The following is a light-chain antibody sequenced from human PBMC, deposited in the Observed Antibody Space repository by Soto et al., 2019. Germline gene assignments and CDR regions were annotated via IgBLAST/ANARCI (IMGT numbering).Light chain of an antibody. V-gene: IGLV1-44*01. CDR2: NNN. J-gene: IGLJ1*01. CDR1: SSNIGTNT. Sequence: QSVLTQPPSASGTPGQRVTISCSGSSSNIGTNTVNWYLQLPGTAPKLLMYNNNQRPSGVPERFSGSKSGTSASLAIGGLQSEDEADYYCAAWHDSLDGFYVFGSGTKVTVL. CDR3: AAWHDSLDGFYV.